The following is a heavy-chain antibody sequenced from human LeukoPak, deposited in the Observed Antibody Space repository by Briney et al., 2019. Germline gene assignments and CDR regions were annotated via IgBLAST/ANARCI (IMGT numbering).Heavy chain of an antibody. J-gene: IGHJ6*02. CDR2: INHSGST. V-gene: IGHV4-34*01. D-gene: IGHD1/OR15-1a*01. CDR3: ARGPPRTAYYYYGMDV. Sequence: SETLSLTCAVYGGSFSGYYWSWIRQPPGKGLEWIGEINHSGSTNCNPSLKSRVTISVDTSKNQFSLKLSSVTAADTAVYYCARGPPRTAYYYYGMDVWGQGTTVTVSS. CDR1: GGSFSGYY.